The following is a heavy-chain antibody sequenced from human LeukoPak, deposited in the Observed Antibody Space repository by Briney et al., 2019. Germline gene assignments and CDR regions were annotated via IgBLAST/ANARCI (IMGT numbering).Heavy chain of an antibody. CDR1: GYTFTSYA. J-gene: IGHJ4*02. V-gene: IGHV1-3*04. D-gene: IGHD3-22*01. CDR2: INTGNGNT. CDR3: ARDYYDSSGAISFDY. Sequence: VASVKVSCTASGYTFTSYAIHWVRQAPGQRLEWMGWINTGNGNTKYSQGFQGRVTISRDTSANTGYMELSSLRSEDTAVYYCARDYYDSSGAISFDYWGQGTLVTVSS.